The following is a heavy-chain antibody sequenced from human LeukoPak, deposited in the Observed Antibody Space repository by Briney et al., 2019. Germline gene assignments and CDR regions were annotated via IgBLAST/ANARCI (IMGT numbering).Heavy chain of an antibody. Sequence: HPGGSLRLSCAASGFTFSSYWMHWVRQAPGKGLVWVSRINSDGSSTSYADSVKGRFTISRDNAKNTLYLQMNSLKAEDTAVYYCARDADLAVAADAFDIWGQGTMVTVSS. CDR3: ARDADLAVAADAFDI. V-gene: IGHV3-74*01. CDR2: INSDGSST. J-gene: IGHJ3*02. CDR1: GFTFSSYW. D-gene: IGHD6-19*01.